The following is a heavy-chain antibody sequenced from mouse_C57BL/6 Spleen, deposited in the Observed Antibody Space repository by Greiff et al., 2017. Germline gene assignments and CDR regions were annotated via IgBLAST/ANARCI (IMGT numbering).Heavy chain of an antibody. Sequence: VKLMESGPGLVAPSQSLSITCTVSGFSLTSYGVHWVRQPPGKGLEWLVVIWSDGSETYNSALKSRLSISKDNSKNQVFLKMNSLQTDDTAMYYGARHALVVDWYFDVWGTGTTVTVSS. D-gene: IGHD1-1*01. V-gene: IGHV2-6-1*01. J-gene: IGHJ1*03. CDR1: GFSLTSYG. CDR3: ARHALVVDWYFDV. CDR2: IWSDGSE.